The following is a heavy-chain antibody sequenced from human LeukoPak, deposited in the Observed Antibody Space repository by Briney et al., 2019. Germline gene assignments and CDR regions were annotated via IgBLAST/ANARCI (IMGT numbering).Heavy chain of an antibody. J-gene: IGHJ4*02. CDR2: IIPILGIA. D-gene: IGHD5-24*01. V-gene: IGHV1-69*04. Sequence: SVKVSCKPSGGTFSSYAISWVRQAPGQGLEWMGRIIPILGIANYAQKFQGRVTITADKSTSTAYMELSSLRSEDTAVYYCARERDGYNNRRAFDYWGQGTLVTVSS. CDR3: ARERDGYNNRRAFDY. CDR1: GGTFSSYA.